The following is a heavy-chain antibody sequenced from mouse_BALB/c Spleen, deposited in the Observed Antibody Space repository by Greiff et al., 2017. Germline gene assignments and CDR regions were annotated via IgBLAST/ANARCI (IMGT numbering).Heavy chain of an antibody. CDR2: ISSGGST. Sequence: EVQRVESGGGLVKPGGSLKLSCAASGFTFSSYAMSWVRQTPEKRLEWVASISSGGSTYYPDSVKGRFTISRDKARNILYLQMSSLRSEDTAMYYCARDHYGSSSGFAYWGQGTLVTVSA. CDR3: ARDHYGSSSGFAY. V-gene: IGHV5-6-5*01. D-gene: IGHD1-1*01. CDR1: GFTFSSYA. J-gene: IGHJ3*01.